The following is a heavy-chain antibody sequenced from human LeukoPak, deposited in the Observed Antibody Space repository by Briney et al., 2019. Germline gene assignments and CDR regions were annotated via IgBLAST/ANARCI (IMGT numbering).Heavy chain of an antibody. CDR1: GFTFSNYA. CDR2: ILSRGGST. J-gene: IGHJ4*02. V-gene: IGHV3-23*01. Sequence: GASLRLSCAASGFTFSNYAMSWVRQAPGKGLGWVSAILSRGGSTYYADSVKGRFTVSRDNSKSTLYLQMNSLRAEDTALYYCAKWGDYDVLTGYYVPDYWGQGTLVAVSS. CDR3: AKWGDYDVLTGYYVPDY. D-gene: IGHD3-9*01.